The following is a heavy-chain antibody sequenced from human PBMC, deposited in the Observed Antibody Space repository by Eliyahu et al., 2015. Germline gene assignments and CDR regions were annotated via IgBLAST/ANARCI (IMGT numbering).Heavy chain of an antibody. J-gene: IGHJ4*02. V-gene: IGHV2-5*02. CDR2: IYWDDDK. Sequence: QITLKESGPTLVKPTQTLTLTCTFSGFSLSTSGVGVGXIRQPPGKALEWLALIYWDDDKRYSPSLKSRLTITKDTSKNQVVLTMTNMDPVDTATYYCAHRGPVRRCFDYWGQGTLVTVSS. CDR3: AHRGPVRRCFDY. CDR1: GFSLSTSGVG.